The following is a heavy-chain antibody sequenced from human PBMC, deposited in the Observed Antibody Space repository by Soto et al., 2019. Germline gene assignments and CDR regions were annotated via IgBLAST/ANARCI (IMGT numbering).Heavy chain of an antibody. CDR1: EDRVSNNNAA. CDR3: ASPRKLQWRYSDFQH. Sequence: SQTLSLTCAISEDRVSNNNAAWNWIRQSPSRGLEWLGRTYYRSKSSNDYAVSVKSRITINPDTSKNQVSLQLNSVSPDVTVVYYCASPRKLQWRYSDFQHWGQGTLVTFSS. CDR2: TYYRSKSSN. D-gene: IGHD2-15*01. J-gene: IGHJ1*01. V-gene: IGHV6-1*01.